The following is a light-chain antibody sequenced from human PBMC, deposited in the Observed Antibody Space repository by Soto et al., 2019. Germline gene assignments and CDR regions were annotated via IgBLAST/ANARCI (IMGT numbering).Light chain of an antibody. CDR2: AAS. CDR3: HQYNSWPWT. Sequence: ETVMTQSPVTLSVSPGDTATLSCRASQRVSSNLAWYQQKAGQAPRLVVYAASTRATGIPVRFSGSGSETEFSLTIGSLQSEDSALYFFHQYNSWPWTFGQGPKVEIK. CDR1: QRVSSN. J-gene: IGKJ1*01. V-gene: IGKV3-15*01.